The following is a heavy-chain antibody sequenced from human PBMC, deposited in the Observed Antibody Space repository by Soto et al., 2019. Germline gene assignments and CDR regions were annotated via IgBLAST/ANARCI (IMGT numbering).Heavy chain of an antibody. V-gene: IGHV3-23*01. CDR2: VSSSGGST. J-gene: IGHJ4*02. CDR3: SRDDSDWFFN. CDR1: GFTFSSYA. D-gene: IGHD3-9*01. Sequence: GGSLRLSCAASGFTFSSYAMSWVRQAPGKGLEWVSGVSSSGGSTYCVDSVKGRFTISRDNSKNTLYLQMNSLRAEDTAVYYCSRDDSDWFFNWGRGTLVTVSS.